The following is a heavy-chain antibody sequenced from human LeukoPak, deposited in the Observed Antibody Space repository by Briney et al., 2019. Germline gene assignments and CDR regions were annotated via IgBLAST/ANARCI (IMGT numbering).Heavy chain of an antibody. Sequence: GRSLRLSCAASGFTFSSYGMHWVRQAPGKGLEWVAVIWYDGSNKYYADSVKGRFTISRDNSKNTLYLQMNNLRAEDTAVYYCARDRDSYGYGLYYFDYWGQGTLVTVSS. CDR3: ARDRDSYGYGLYYFDY. D-gene: IGHD5-18*01. CDR2: IWYDGSNK. J-gene: IGHJ4*02. V-gene: IGHV3-33*01. CDR1: GFTFSSYG.